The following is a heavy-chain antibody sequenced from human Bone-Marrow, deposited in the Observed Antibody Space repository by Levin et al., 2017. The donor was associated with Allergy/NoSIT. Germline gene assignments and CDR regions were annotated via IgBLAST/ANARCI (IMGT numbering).Heavy chain of an antibody. CDR2: INAGNGNT. J-gene: IGHJ4*02. D-gene: IGHD3-10*01. CDR3: ARGAWGSGSDY. CDR1: GYTFTSYA. Sequence: GGSLRLSCKASGYTFTSYAMHWVRQAPGQRLEWMGWINAGNGNTKYSQKFQGRVTITRDTSASTAYMELSSLRSEDTAVYYCARGAWGSGSDYWGQGTLVTVSS. V-gene: IGHV1-3*01.